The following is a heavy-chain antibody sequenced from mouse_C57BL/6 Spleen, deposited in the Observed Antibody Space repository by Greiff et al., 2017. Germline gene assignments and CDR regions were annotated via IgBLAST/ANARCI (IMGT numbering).Heavy chain of an antibody. D-gene: IGHD1-1*01. CDR1: GYAFSSSW. Sequence: QVQLQQSGPELVKPGASVKISCKASGYAFSSSWMNWVKQRPGKGLEWIGRIYPGDGDTNYNGKFKGKATLTEDKSSSTAYMQLSSLTSEDSAVCFCGDYYGISFGYWGQGTLVTVAA. V-gene: IGHV1-82*01. J-gene: IGHJ3*01. CDR3: GDYYGISFGY. CDR2: IYPGDGDT.